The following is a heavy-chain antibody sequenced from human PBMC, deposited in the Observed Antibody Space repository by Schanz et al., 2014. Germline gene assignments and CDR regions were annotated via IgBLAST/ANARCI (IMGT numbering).Heavy chain of an antibody. J-gene: IGHJ3*02. CDR2: VSSDGNND. D-gene: IGHD3-10*01. V-gene: IGHV3-30*18. Sequence: QVHLMESGGGVVQPGRSLRLSCAASGFTFSGNAMHWVRQAPGKGLEWVAVVSSDGNNDYYTDSVKGRFTISRDNSKNTVHLQMNSLRAEDTAVYYCAKGRFGELSAFDIWGQGTMVTVSS. CDR3: AKGRFGELSAFDI. CDR1: GFTFSGNA.